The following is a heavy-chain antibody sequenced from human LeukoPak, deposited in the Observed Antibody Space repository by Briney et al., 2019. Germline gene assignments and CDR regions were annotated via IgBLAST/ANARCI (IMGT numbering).Heavy chain of an antibody. V-gene: IGHV4-34*01. D-gene: IGHD5-18*01. CDR2: INHSGST. CDR3: AGTHGYSYGYAYYYYYMDV. J-gene: IGHJ6*03. CDR1: GGSFSGYY. Sequence: PSETLSLTCAVYGGSFSGYYWSWIRQPPGKGLEWIGEINHSGSTNYNPSLKSRVTISVDTSKNQFSLKLSSVTAADTAVYYCAGTHGYSYGYAYYYYYMDVWGKGTTVTISS.